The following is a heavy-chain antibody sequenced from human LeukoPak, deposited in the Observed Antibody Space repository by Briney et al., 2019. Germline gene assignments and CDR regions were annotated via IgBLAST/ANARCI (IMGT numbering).Heavy chain of an antibody. CDR3: ARRDYDILTGYYNSVYWFDP. V-gene: IGHV4-31*03. CDR1: GGSISSGGYY. D-gene: IGHD3-9*01. CDR2: IYYSGST. J-gene: IGHJ5*02. Sequence: TSQTLSLTCTVSGGSISSGGYYWSWIRQHPGKGLEWVGYIYYSGSTYYNPSLKSRVTISVDTSKNQFSLKLSSVTAADTAVYYCARRDYDILTGYYNSVYWFDPWGQGTLVTVSS.